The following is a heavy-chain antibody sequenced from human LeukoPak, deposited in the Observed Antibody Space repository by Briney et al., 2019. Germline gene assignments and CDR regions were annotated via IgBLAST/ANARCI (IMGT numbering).Heavy chain of an antibody. V-gene: IGHV3-30*18. J-gene: IGHJ4*02. CDR3: AKSGHSSSWYTDY. D-gene: IGHD6-13*01. CDR2: ISYDGGNQ. Sequence: GGSLRLSCAASGFTFSGSALHWVRQAPGKGLEWVAVISYDGGNQFYADSVKSRFTISRDNSKNTVYLQMDSLRPEDTAVYHCAKSGHSSSWYTDYWGQGTLVTVSS. CDR1: GFTFSGSA.